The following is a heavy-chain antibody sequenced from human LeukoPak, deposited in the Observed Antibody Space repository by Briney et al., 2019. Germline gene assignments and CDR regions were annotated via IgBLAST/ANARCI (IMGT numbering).Heavy chain of an antibody. Sequence: SETLSLTCTVSGGSISSYYWSWIRLPPGKGLEWIGYIYYTGATYYNPSLKSRVTISLDTSKNQFSLKLSSVTAADAAVYYCARADYYDSSGYYRFFRAFDIWGQGTMVTVSS. CDR1: GGSISSYY. CDR3: ARADYYDSSGYYRFFRAFDI. D-gene: IGHD3-22*01. CDR2: IYYTGAT. V-gene: IGHV4-59*01. J-gene: IGHJ3*02.